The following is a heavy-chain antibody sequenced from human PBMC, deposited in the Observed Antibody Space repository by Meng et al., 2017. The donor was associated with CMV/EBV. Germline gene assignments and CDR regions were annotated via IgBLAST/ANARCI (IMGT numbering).Heavy chain of an antibody. CDR1: GYIFTGYY. CDR3: ARETGRSYYYGMDV. Sequence: ASAMVFCKASGYIFTGYYMHWVRQATGQGLEWMGWINPNSGGTNYAQKFQGRVTMTRDTSISTAYMELSRLRSDDTAVYYCARETGRSYYYGMDVWGQGTTVTVSS. CDR2: INPNSGGT. V-gene: IGHV1-2*02. J-gene: IGHJ6*02. D-gene: IGHD2-15*01.